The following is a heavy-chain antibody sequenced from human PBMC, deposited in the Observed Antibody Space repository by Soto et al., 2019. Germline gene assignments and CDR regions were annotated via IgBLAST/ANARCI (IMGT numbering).Heavy chain of an antibody. V-gene: IGHV4-4*07. J-gene: IGHJ4*02. Sequence: TLSLTCTVSGGSISSYYWSWIRQPAGKGLEWIGRIYTSGSTNYNPSLKSRVTMSVDTSKNQFSLKLSSVTAADTAVYYCARACSSNSCYEVVDYWGQGTLVTVSS. CDR1: GGSISSYY. D-gene: IGHD2-2*01. CDR2: IYTSGST. CDR3: ARACSSNSCYEVVDY.